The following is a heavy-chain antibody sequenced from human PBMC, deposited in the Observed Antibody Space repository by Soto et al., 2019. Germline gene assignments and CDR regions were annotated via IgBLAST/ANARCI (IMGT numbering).Heavy chain of an antibody. CDR2: ISYSGKT. CDR1: NVSIDNTVFF. D-gene: IGHD4-17*01. J-gene: IGHJ5*02. CDR3: ASHQYGDYPHANWFDP. V-gene: IGHV4-31*03. Sequence: QVQLQESGPGLVRPSQTLSLTCTVSNVSIDNTVFFWNWIRQHPGRGLEWIGYISYSGKTFYNPSPPGRVSMSLDTSTNNFSLKLSSVTAAATAVYFCASHQYGDYPHANWFDPWGQGTLVTVSS.